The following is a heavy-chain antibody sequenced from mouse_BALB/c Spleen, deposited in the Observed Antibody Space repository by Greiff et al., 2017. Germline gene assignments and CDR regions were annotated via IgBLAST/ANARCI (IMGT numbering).Heavy chain of an antibody. V-gene: IGHV1-80*01. CDR1: GYAFSSYW. CDR2: IYPGDGDT. J-gene: IGHJ2*01. CDR3: ARGSPYFDY. Sequence: VKLMESGAELVRPGSSVKISCKASGYAFSSYWMNWVKQRPGQGLEWIGQIYPGDGDTNYNGKFKGKATLTADKSSSTAYMQLSSLTSEDSAVYFCARGSPYFDYWGQGTTLTVSS. D-gene: IGHD1-1*01.